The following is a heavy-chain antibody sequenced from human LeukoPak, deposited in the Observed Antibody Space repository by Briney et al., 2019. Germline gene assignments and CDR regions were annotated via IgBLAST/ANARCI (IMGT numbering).Heavy chain of an antibody. D-gene: IGHD3-9*01. Sequence: ASVKVSCKASGYSFTDYDFSWVRQAPGQGLEWLGWVSIYNDNTKYARELQDRITMNTDISTSTAYMELKRLTSDDSAVYFCARTGHYPFASWGQGTLVTVSS. V-gene: IGHV1-18*01. J-gene: IGHJ4*02. CDR3: ARTGHYPFAS. CDR1: GYSFTDYD. CDR2: VSIYNDNT.